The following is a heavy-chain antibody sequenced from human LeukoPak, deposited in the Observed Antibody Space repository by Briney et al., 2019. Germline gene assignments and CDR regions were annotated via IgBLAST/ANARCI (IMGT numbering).Heavy chain of an antibody. Sequence: PSETLSRTCTVSGGSISSSSYYWGWIRQPPGKGLEWIGSIYYSGSTYYNPSLKSRVTISVDTSTNQFSLKLSSVPAADTAVYYCARGYSSSWYGSHFDYWGQGTLVTVSS. CDR1: GGSISSSSYY. V-gene: IGHV4-39*01. J-gene: IGHJ4*02. CDR3: ARGYSSSWYGSHFDY. CDR2: IYYSGST. D-gene: IGHD6-13*01.